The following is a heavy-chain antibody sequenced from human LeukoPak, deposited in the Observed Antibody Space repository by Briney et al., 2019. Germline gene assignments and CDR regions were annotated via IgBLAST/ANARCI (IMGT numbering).Heavy chain of an antibody. V-gene: IGHV3-23*01. CDR2: ISVSSTST. J-gene: IGHJ3*02. Sequence: GGSLRLSRAASGFTFSSYAMNWVRQAPGKGLECVSKISVSSTSTYYAPTLKGRSTISRHNSKDRLNMQMNSLRAEYTAVYYWAKEQRGEPGGAFDSWGQGTMGTVSS. CDR3: AKEQRGEPGGAFDS. CDR1: GFTFSSYA. D-gene: IGHD3-16*01.